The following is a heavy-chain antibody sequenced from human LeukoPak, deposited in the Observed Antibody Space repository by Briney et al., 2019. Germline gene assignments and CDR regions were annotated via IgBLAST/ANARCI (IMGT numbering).Heavy chain of an antibody. Sequence: SGGSLRLSCAASGFTFSSYGMPWVRQAPGKGLEWVAVIWYDGSNKYYADSVKGRFTISRDNSKNTLYLQMNSLRAEDTAVYYCARGNNWNSKSLDHWGQGTLVTVSS. J-gene: IGHJ4*02. D-gene: IGHD1-7*01. CDR2: IWYDGSNK. CDR3: ARGNNWNSKSLDH. CDR1: GFTFSSYG. V-gene: IGHV3-33*01.